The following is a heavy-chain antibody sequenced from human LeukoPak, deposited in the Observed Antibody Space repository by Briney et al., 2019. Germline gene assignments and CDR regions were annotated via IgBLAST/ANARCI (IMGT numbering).Heavy chain of an antibody. J-gene: IGHJ4*02. D-gene: IGHD3-3*01. CDR1: GFTFGDYA. CDR2: IRSKAYGGTT. V-gene: IGHV3-49*04. Sequence: GGSLRLSCTASGFTFGDYAMSWVRQAPGKGLEWVGFIRSKAYGGTTEYAASVKGRFTISRDDSKSIAYLQMNSLKTEDTAVYYCARYFWSGYYPLDYWGQGTLVTVSS. CDR3: ARYFWSGYYPLDY.